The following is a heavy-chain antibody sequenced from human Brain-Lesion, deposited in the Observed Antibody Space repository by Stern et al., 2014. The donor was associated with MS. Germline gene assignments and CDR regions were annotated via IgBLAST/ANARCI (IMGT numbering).Heavy chain of an antibody. CDR3: ARGESSRYYYYFDY. J-gene: IGHJ4*02. CDR1: GDSISSGDNY. CDR2: IYYIGRT. V-gene: IGHV4-30-4*01. Sequence: DQLVESGPGLVKPSQTLSLTCNVSGDSISSGDNYWSWIRQSPGKGLEWIGYIYYIGRTFYNPSLKSRVTISVDTSQNQFSLRLSSVTAADTAVYYCARGESSRYYYYFDYWGQGTLVTVSS. D-gene: IGHD3-22*01.